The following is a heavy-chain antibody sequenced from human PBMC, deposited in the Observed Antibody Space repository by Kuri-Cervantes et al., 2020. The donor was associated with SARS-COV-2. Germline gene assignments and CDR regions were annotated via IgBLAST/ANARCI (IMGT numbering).Heavy chain of an antibody. J-gene: IGHJ6*02. CDR1: GGSISSYY. CDR3: ARDRVVVVPAAISVSYYGMDV. V-gene: IGHV4-59*01. Sequence: SETLSLTCTVSGGSISSYYWSWIRQPPGKGLECIGYVYYSGSTNYNPSLKSRVTISVDTSKNQFSLKLSSVTAADTAVYYCARDRVVVVPAAISVSYYGMDVGGQGTTVTVSS. CDR2: VYYSGST. D-gene: IGHD2-2*02.